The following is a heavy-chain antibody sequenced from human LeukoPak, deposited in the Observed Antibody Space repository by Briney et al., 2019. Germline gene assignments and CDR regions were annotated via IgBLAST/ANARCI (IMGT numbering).Heavy chain of an antibody. V-gene: IGHV3-21*04. CDR2: ISSGSSAI. D-gene: IGHD2/OR15-2a*01. CDR3: AKDSAKKYDDY. Sequence: GGSLRLSCEASGFTFTTYSMTWVRQAPGKGLEWVSIISSGSSAIFSADALKGRFTISRDNFKNTLYLQMNSLRAEDTAVYYCAKDSAKKYDDYWGQGTLVTVSS. CDR1: GFTFTTYS. J-gene: IGHJ4*02.